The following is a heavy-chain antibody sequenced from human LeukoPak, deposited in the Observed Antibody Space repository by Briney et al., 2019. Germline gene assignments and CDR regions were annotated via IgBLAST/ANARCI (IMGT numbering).Heavy chain of an antibody. CDR3: AIAREEVDY. CDR1: GGSISSYY. CDR2: IYYSGST. V-gene: IGHV4-30-4*01. J-gene: IGHJ4*02. Sequence: SETLSLTCTVSGGSISSYYWSWIRQPPGKGLEWIGYIYYSGSTYYNPSLKSRVTISVDTSKNQFSLKLSSVTAADTAVYYCAIAREEVDYWGQGTLVTVSS.